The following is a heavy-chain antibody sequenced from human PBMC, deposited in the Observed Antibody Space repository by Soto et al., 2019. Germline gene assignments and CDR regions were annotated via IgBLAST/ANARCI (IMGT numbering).Heavy chain of an antibody. Sequence: EVQLVESGGGLVQPGGSLRLSCAASGFTFSSYWMHWVRQVPGKGLVWVSRIKSDASTIMYADSVKGRFTISRDNATNTLYLQVNSLRPADTAVYYCVRGGSANYYGLFDSWGQGTLVTVSS. CDR2: IKSDASTI. CDR3: VRGGSANYYGLFDS. J-gene: IGHJ4*02. V-gene: IGHV3-74*03. D-gene: IGHD1-26*01. CDR1: GFTFSSYW.